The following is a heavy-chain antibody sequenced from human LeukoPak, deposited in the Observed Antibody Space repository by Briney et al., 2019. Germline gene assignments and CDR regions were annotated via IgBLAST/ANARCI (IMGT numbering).Heavy chain of an antibody. J-gene: IGHJ4*02. CDR1: SGSFSSYY. CDR2: IYYSGNP. CDR3: ARVPGMYTSSWYLFDY. D-gene: IGHD6-13*01. V-gene: IGHV4-59*01. Sequence: SETLSLTCSVSSGSFSSYYWTWIRQPPGERLEWIGFIYYSGNPIYNPSLKSRVTISVDTSKNQFSLKLSSVTAADTAVYYCARVPGMYTSSWYLFDYWGQGTLVTVSS.